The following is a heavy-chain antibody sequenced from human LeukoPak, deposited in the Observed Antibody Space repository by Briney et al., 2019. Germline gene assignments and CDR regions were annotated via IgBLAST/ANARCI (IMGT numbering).Heavy chain of an antibody. V-gene: IGHV3-7*01. J-gene: IGHJ4*02. Sequence: GGSLRLSCAASGFSFSSHWMSWVRQAPGKGLEWVANMKQDGSRKFYVDSVKGRFTISRDNAKNSLYLQLNSLRAEDTAVYYCARSRFYFDYWGQGTLVTVSS. CDR3: ARSRFYFDY. CDR2: MKQDGSRK. CDR1: GFSFSSHW.